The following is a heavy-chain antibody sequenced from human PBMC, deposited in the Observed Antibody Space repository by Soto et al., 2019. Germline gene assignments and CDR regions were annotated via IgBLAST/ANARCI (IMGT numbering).Heavy chain of an antibody. D-gene: IGHD6-19*01. Sequence: QITLKASGPTLVKPTQTLTLTCTFSGFSLSSTRMAVGWIRQPPGKALEWLALIYWDDDKRYSPFLKSRLTIPNDTSKNQVVLTMSIMDPVDTARYYCAHIVVAGLGYYFDYWGQGTLVTVSS. CDR2: IYWDDDK. V-gene: IGHV2-5*02. CDR1: GFSLSSTRMA. J-gene: IGHJ4*02. CDR3: AHIVVAGLGYYFDY.